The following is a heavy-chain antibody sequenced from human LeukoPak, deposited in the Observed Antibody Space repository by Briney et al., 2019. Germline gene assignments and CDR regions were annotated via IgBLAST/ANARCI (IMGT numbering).Heavy chain of an antibody. V-gene: IGHV4-59*01. J-gene: IGHJ6*02. CDR2: IYYSVSA. CDR3: ARSTYYAMDV. CDR1: GGSISSYY. Sequence: SETLSLTCTVSGGSISSYYWNWIRQPPGKGLEWIGYIYYSVSANYNPSLKSRVTISVDTSKNQLSLRLNSVTPADTAVYYCARSTYYAMDVWGQGTTVTVSS.